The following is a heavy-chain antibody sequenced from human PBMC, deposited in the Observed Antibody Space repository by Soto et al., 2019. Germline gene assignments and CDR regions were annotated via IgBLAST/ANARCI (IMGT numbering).Heavy chain of an antibody. CDR3: ARVNSIIDQQVVPPRRYYSKDV. D-gene: IGHD6-13*01. V-gene: IGHV4-34*01. J-gene: IGHJ6*02. CDR1: GGSFSGYY. CDR2: INHSGST. Sequence: SETLSLTCAVYGGSFSGYYWSWIRQPPGKGLEWIGEINHSGSTNYNPSLKSRVTISVDTSKNQFSLKLSSVTAADTAVYYCARVNSIIDQQVVPPRRYYSKDVWGQGTKVTGAS.